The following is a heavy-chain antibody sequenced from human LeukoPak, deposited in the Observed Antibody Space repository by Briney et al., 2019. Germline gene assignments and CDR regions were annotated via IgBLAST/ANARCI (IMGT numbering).Heavy chain of an antibody. CDR2: ISGSGGST. CDR1: GFTFSSYA. V-gene: IGHV3-23*01. Sequence: GGSLSLSCAASGFTFSSYAMSWVRQAPGKGLEWVSAISGSGGSTYYADSVKGRFTISRDNAKNSLYLQMNSLRDEDTAVYYCARDLPYGSGSYHWFDPWGQGTLVTVSS. J-gene: IGHJ5*02. D-gene: IGHD3-10*01. CDR3: ARDLPYGSGSYHWFDP.